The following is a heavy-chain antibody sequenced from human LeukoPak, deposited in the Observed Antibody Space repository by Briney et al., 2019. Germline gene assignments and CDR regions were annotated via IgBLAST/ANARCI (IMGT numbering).Heavy chain of an antibody. CDR3: ARQMGSYYWFDP. CDR1: GDSITSSSYY. V-gene: IGHV4-39*01. Sequence: SETLSLTCTVSGDSITSSSYYWGWIRQSPGKGLEWIGSIYHRGTTYYNPSLTSRVTMSVDTSKNHFSLKLNSVTAADTAVYYCARQMGSYYWFDPWGQGTLVTVSS. CDR2: IYHRGTT. D-gene: IGHD2-8*01. J-gene: IGHJ5*02.